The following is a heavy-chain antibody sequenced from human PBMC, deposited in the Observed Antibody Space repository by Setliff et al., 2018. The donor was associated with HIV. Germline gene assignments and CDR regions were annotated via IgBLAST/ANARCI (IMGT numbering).Heavy chain of an antibody. Sequence: LRLSCVGSGFNFRSYTINWVRQAPGKGLEWVASISSRTTYIDYVDSVRGRFTIYRDNAENSVYLQMDSLRVDDAAVYYCARDSTRGSRREIFDIWGQGTMVTVSS. V-gene: IGHV3-21*06. CDR2: ISSRTTYI. D-gene: IGHD3-16*01. CDR3: ARDSTRGSRREIFDI. J-gene: IGHJ3*02. CDR1: GFNFRSYT.